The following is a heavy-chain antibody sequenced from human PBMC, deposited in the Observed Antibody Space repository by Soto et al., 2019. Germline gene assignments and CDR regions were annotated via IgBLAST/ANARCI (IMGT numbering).Heavy chain of an antibody. CDR3: ARFLLTISLDG. Sequence: QVQLQESGTGLVKPSQTLTLTCTVSGGSISSGGYYWSWIRQHPGKGLEWIGYIYYSGSTYYNPSLKSRVTLSVDTSKNQFALKLSSVTAADTAVYYCARFLLTISLDGWGKGTTVTVSS. CDR2: IYYSGST. CDR1: GGSISSGGYY. V-gene: IGHV4-31*03. D-gene: IGHD3-3*01. J-gene: IGHJ6*04.